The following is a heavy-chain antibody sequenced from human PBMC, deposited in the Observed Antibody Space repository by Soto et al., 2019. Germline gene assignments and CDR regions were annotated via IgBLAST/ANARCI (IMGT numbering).Heavy chain of an antibody. CDR1: GGSFSGYY. V-gene: IGHV4-34*01. CDR3: ANTYYDFWSDFYKGYYFDY. Sequence: SETLSLTCAVYGGSFSGYYWSWIRQPPGKGLEWIGEINHSGSTNYNPSLKSRVTISVDTSKNQFSLKLSSVTAADTAVYYCANTYYDFWSDFYKGYYFDYWGQGTLVTVSS. J-gene: IGHJ4*02. CDR2: INHSGST. D-gene: IGHD3-3*01.